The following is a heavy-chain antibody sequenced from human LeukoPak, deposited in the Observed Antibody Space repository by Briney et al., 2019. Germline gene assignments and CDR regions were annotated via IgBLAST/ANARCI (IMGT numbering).Heavy chain of an antibody. Sequence: GSLRLSCAASGFSLSSHWMAWLRRAPGKGLEWAATIKKNANVMYYLESVKGRFTISRDDAKNSLYLQMSSLRAEDTAVFYCARLAAFGGGPFDVCGQGTGVTVSS. CDR1: GFSLSSHW. J-gene: IGHJ3*01. V-gene: IGHV3-7*01. D-gene: IGHD2-15*01. CDR3: ARLAAFGGGPFDV. CDR2: IKKNANVM.